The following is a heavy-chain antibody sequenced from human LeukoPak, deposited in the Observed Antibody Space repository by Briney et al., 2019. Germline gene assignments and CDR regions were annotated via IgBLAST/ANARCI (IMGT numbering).Heavy chain of an antibody. D-gene: IGHD5-12*01. V-gene: IGHV1-3*04. CDR3: ARGSGYDWVSVN. Sequence: ASVKVSCKHSGYTFTSYVMHWVRQAPGQRLEWMGWINTGNGNTKYSQKFQGRVTITRDTSASTAYMELSSLRSEDTAVYYCARGSGYDWVSVNWGQGTLVTISS. CDR1: GYTFTSYV. CDR2: INTGNGNT. J-gene: IGHJ4*02.